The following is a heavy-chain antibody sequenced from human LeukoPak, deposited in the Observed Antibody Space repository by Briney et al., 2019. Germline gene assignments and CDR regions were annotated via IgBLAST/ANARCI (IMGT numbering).Heavy chain of an antibody. D-gene: IGHD3-10*01. J-gene: IGHJ3*02. V-gene: IGHV1-2*02. CDR1: GYTFTGYY. CDR3: ARRMGQWTTMVRGANDAFDI. CDR2: INPNSGGT. Sequence: ASVKVSCKASGYTFTGYYMHWVRQAPGQGLEWMGWINPNSGGTNYAQKFQGRVTMTRDTSISTAYMELSRLRSDDTAVYYCARRMGQWTTMVRGANDAFDIWGQGTMVTVSS.